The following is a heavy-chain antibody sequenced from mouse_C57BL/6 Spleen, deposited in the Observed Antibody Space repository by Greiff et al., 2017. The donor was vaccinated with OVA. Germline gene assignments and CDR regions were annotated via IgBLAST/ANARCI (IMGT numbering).Heavy chain of an antibody. J-gene: IGHJ2*01. D-gene: IGHD2-4*01. Sequence: QVQLKQPGAELVMPGASVKLSCKASGYTFTSYWMHWVKQRPGQGLEWIGEIDPSDSYTNYNQKFKGKSTLTVDKSSSTAYMQLNSLTSEDSAVYYCARRDYDYPYYFDYWGQGTTLTVSS. V-gene: IGHV1-69*01. CDR1: GYTFTSYW. CDR2: IDPSDSYT. CDR3: ARRDYDYPYYFDY.